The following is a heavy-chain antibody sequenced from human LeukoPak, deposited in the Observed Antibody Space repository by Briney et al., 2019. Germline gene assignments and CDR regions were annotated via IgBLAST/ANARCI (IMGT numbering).Heavy chain of an antibody. J-gene: IGHJ4*02. CDR3: AKDPKYDSSGYWL. D-gene: IGHD3-22*01. V-gene: IGHV3-23*01. Sequence: GGSLRLSCAASGFTFSSYAMSWVRQAPGKGLEWVSAISGSGGSTYYADSVKGRFTITRDNSKNTLYLQMNSLRAEDTAVYYCAKDPKYDSSGYWLWGQGTLVTVSS. CDR1: GFTFSSYA. CDR2: ISGSGGST.